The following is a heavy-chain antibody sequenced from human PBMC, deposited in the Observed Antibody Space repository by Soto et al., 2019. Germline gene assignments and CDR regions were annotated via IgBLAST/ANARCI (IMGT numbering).Heavy chain of an antibody. Sequence: GGSLRLSCAASGITFSGHWMTWVRQAPGKGLEWVANIEPDGSEKYYVDSVKGRFTISRDNAKDSVYLQMNSLRPEDTAVYFCASRPSDTFYYAVSDYWGQGTLVTVSS. V-gene: IGHV3-7*03. J-gene: IGHJ4*02. CDR3: ASRPSDTFYYAVSDY. CDR1: GITFSGHW. D-gene: IGHD3-3*01. CDR2: IEPDGSEK.